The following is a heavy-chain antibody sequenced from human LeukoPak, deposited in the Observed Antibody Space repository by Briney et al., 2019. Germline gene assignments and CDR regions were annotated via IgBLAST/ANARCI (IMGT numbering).Heavy chain of an antibody. J-gene: IGHJ4*02. V-gene: IGHV1-69*13. Sequence: SVKVSCKASGGTFSSYAISWVRQAPGQGLEWMGGIIPIFGTANYAQKFQGRVTITADESTSTAYMELSSLRSEDTAVYYCARGGSSWYHFDYWGQGTLVTVSS. CDR1: GGTFSSYA. CDR3: ARGGSSWYHFDY. D-gene: IGHD6-13*01. CDR2: IIPIFGTA.